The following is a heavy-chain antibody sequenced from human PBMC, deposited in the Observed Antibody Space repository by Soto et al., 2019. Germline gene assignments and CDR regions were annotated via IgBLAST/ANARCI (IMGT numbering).Heavy chain of an antibody. J-gene: IGHJ6*02. D-gene: IGHD1-1*01. V-gene: IGHV3-30*18. CDR2: ISYDGSNK. CDR1: GFTFSSYG. CDR3: AKDTNDVLRYYYYGMDV. Sequence: QVQLVESGGGVVQPGRSLRLSCAASGFTFSSYGMHWVRQAPGKGLEWVAVISYDGSNKYYADSVKGRFTISRDNSKNTLYLQRNSLRAEDTAVYYCAKDTNDVLRYYYYGMDVWGQGTTVTVSS.